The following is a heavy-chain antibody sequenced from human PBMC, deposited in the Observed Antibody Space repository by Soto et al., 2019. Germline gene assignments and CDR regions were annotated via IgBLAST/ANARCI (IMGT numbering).Heavy chain of an antibody. Sequence: GGSLRLSCTGSGFTFADYTMSWVRQAPGKGLEWVGLIRSEANGGTTHYAASVHGGFIISRDDSRGNAFLQMNNLKSEDTAVYYCTRVGKFDYWGQGTLVTVSS. CDR1: GFTFADYT. J-gene: IGHJ4*02. CDR2: IRSEANGGTT. D-gene: IGHD1-26*01. V-gene: IGHV3-49*04. CDR3: TRVGKFDY.